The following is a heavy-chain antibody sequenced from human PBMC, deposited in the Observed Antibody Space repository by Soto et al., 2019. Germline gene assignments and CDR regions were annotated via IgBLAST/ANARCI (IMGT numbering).Heavy chain of an antibody. CDR3: ARGLRPSYSSSWYEVHWFDP. V-gene: IGHV6-1*01. CDR1: GDSVSSNSAA. CDR2: TYYRSKWYN. J-gene: IGHJ5*02. D-gene: IGHD6-13*01. Sequence: PSQTLSLTCAISGDSVSSNSAAWNWIRQSPSRGLEWLGRTYYRSKWYNDYAVSVKSRITINPDTSKNQFSLQLNSVTPEDTAVYYCARGLRPSYSSSWYEVHWFDPWGQGTLVTVSS.